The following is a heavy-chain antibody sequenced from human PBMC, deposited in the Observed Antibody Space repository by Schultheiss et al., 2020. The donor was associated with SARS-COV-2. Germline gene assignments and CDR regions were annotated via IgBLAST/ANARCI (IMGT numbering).Heavy chain of an antibody. V-gene: IGHV4-61*01. CDR1: GGSVSSGSYY. J-gene: IGHJ6*02. CDR2: IYYSGST. Sequence: SETLSLTCTVSGGSVSSGSYYWSWIRQPPGKGLEWIGYIYYSGSTNYNPSLKSRVTISVDTSKNQFSLKLSSVTAADTAVYYCARDTSGYSYGPRDYGMDVWGQGGTVTVSS. D-gene: IGHD5-18*01. CDR3: ARDTSGYSYGPRDYGMDV.